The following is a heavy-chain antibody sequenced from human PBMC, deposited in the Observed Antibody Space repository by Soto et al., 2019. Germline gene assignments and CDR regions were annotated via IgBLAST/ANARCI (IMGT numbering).Heavy chain of an antibody. V-gene: IGHV4-31*01. CDR2: IYYSGST. CDR3: ARVGVDYYYGMDV. Sequence: QVRLQESGPGLVKPLQTLSLTCTVSGGSMSSGGYYWSWIRQHPGKGLEWIGYIYYSGSTYYNPSLMSPVTISVDTSKNQFSLKLSSVTAADTAVYYCARVGVDYYYGMDVWGQGTTVTVSS. D-gene: IGHD2-15*01. CDR1: GGSMSSGGYY. J-gene: IGHJ6*02.